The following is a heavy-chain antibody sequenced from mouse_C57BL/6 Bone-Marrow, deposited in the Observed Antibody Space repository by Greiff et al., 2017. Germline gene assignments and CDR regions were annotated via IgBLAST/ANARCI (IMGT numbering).Heavy chain of an antibody. CDR1: GYSITSGYY. Sequence: EVHLVESGPGLVKPSQSLSLTCSVTGYSITSGYYWNWIRQFPGNKLEWMGYISYDGSNNYNPSLKNRISITRDTSKNQFFLKLNSVTTEDTATYYCVGWLRVYFDYWGQGTTLTVSS. CDR3: VGWLRVYFDY. J-gene: IGHJ2*01. V-gene: IGHV3-6*01. D-gene: IGHD2-2*01. CDR2: ISYDGSN.